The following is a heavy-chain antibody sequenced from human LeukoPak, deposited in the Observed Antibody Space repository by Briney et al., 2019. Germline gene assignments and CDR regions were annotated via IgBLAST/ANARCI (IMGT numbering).Heavy chain of an antibody. V-gene: IGHV4-30-4*01. CDR3: ARGVPYYYDSSGYPPWAFDI. CDR1: GGSISSGDYY. D-gene: IGHD3-22*01. CDR2: IYYSGST. Sequence: SETLSLTCTVSGGSISSGDYYWSWIRQPPGKGLEWIGYIYYSGSTNYNPSLKSRVTISVDTSKNQFSLKLSSVTAADTAVYYCARGVPYYYDSSGYPPWAFDIWGQGTMVTVSS. J-gene: IGHJ3*02.